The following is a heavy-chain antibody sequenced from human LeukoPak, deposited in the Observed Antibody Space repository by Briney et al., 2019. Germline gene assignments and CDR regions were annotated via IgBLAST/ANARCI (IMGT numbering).Heavy chain of an antibody. Sequence: ASVKVSCKASGYAFSSYGISWVRQAPGQGLEWMGWISVNNGNTHYAQKFQGRVTMTTDTSTSTAYMEVRSLRSDDTAVYYCQRITIFGVIIDFDYWGQGSLATVSS. CDR2: ISVNNGNT. CDR1: GYAFSSYG. J-gene: IGHJ4*02. V-gene: IGHV1-18*01. CDR3: QRITIFGVIIDFDY. D-gene: IGHD3-3*01.